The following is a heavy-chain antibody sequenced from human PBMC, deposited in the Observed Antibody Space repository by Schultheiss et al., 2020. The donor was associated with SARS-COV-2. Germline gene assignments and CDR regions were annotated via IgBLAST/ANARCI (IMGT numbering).Heavy chain of an antibody. Sequence: GVSLILSWEEPGFTVSSNYMSWVRQAPGKGLEWVSVIYSGGSTYYADSVKGRFTISRHNSKNTLYLQMNSLRAEDTAVYYCARVKVRVVPAAHYMDVWGKGTTVTVSS. CDR1: GFTVSSNY. V-gene: IGHV3-53*04. J-gene: IGHJ6*03. D-gene: IGHD2-2*01. CDR2: IYSGGST. CDR3: ARVKVRVVPAAHYMDV.